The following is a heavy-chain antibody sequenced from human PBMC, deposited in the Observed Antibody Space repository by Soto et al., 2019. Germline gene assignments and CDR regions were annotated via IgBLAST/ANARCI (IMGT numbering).Heavy chain of an antibody. V-gene: IGHV3-11*01. Sequence: QVQLVESGGGLVKPGGYLRLSCAASGFTFSDYYMSWIRRAPGKGLEWISYISSSGSTKYYADSVKGRFTISRDDAKNSLDLQMNSLRAEDTAVYYCAIPRSVIPAAITAFNGWGQGTMVTVSS. J-gene: IGHJ3*01. CDR1: GFTFSDYY. CDR2: ISSSGSTK. D-gene: IGHD2-2*01. CDR3: AIPRSVIPAAITAFNG.